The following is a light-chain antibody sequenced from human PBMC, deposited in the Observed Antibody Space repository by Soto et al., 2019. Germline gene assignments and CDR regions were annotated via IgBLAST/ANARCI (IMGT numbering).Light chain of an antibody. V-gene: IGLV2-23*02. Sequence: QSVLTQPASVSGSPGQSITISCTGTSSDAVSNNLVSWEQQHPGKSPKLIIYEVTKRPSGISNRFSGSTSCNTASLTISGLQAEDENDYYFLSYAGSSTFEFGGGPKVNVL. CDR3: LSYAGSSTFE. CDR2: EVT. J-gene: IGLJ2*01. CDR1: SSDAVSNNL.